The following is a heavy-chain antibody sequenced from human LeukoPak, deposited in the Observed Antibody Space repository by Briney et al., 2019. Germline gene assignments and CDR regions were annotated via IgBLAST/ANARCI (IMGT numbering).Heavy chain of an antibody. D-gene: IGHD3-22*01. CDR1: GFTFSNSP. CDR2: IKSDGST. V-gene: IGHV3-74*01. Sequence: GGSLRLSCAASGFTFSNSPMHWVRQAPGKGLVWVSRIKSDGSTNYADSVKGRFTISRDNAKNTVSLQMNSLRAEDTGVYYCARAPSEIGGYYPEYFRHWGQGTLVTVSS. CDR3: ARAPSEIGGYYPEYFRH. J-gene: IGHJ1*01.